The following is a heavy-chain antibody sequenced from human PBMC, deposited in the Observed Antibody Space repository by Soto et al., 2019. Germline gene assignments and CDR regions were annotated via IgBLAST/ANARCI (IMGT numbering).Heavy chain of an antibody. J-gene: IGHJ6*02. Sequence: PGGSLGLSCAASGFTFSSYGMSWARQAPGKGLEWVANIKQDGSEKYYVDSVKGRFTISRDNAKNSLYLQMNSLRAEDTAVYYCAREYYDFWSGYYPYYYYYGMDVWGQGTTVTVSS. D-gene: IGHD3-3*01. CDR2: IKQDGSEK. V-gene: IGHV3-7*01. CDR1: GFTFSSYG. CDR3: AREYYDFWSGYYPYYYYYGMDV.